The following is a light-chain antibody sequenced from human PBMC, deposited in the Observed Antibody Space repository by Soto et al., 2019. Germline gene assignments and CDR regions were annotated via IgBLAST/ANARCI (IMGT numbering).Light chain of an antibody. V-gene: IGKV3-20*01. J-gene: IGKJ4*01. CDR3: QQFSSYPLT. CDR2: DAS. Sequence: EFALTQSPGTLSLSPGESATLSCLASQTVRNNYLAWYQQKPGQAPRLLIYDASSRATGIPDRFSGGGSGTDFTLTISRLEPEDFAVYYCQQFSSYPLTFGGGTKVDI. CDR1: QTVRNNY.